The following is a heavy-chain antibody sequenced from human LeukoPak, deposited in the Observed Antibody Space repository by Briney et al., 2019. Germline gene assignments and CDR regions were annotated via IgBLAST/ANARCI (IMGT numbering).Heavy chain of an antibody. CDR3: ARGRVSVYSSSWYYGN. CDR1: GFTVSNNY. CDR2: IYSGGST. D-gene: IGHD6-13*01. Sequence: GGSLRLSCAASGFTVSNNYMSWVRQAPGKGLEWVSVIYSGGSTYYADSVKGRFTISRDNSKNTLYLQMNSLRAEDTALYYCARGRVSVYSSSWYYGNWSQGTLVTVSS. J-gene: IGHJ4*02. V-gene: IGHV3-66*01.